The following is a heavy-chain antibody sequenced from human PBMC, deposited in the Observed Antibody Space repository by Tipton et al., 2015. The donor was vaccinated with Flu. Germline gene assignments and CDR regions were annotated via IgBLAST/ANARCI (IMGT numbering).Heavy chain of an antibody. Sequence: LRLSCVVSGDSISANYWSWIRQAPGKGLEWVGHVYHSGATNYNPSLGSRVTISVDTSKKKFSLNLRSVTAADTAVYYCARDAAYYYDSSGLFTDSWGQGTLVTVSS. J-gene: IGHJ5*01. V-gene: IGHV4-59*12. CDR1: GDSISANY. D-gene: IGHD3-22*01. CDR3: ARDAAYYYDSSGLFTDS. CDR2: VYHSGAT.